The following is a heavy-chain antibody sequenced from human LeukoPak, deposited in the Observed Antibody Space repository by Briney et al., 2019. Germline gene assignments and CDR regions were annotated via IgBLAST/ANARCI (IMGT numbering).Heavy chain of an antibody. D-gene: IGHD5-18*01. J-gene: IGHJ3*02. Sequence: PSQTLSLTCAVSSGSISSCGYSWSWIRQPPGKGLEWIGYIYHSGSTYYNPSLKSRVTISVDRSKNQFSLKLSSVTAADTAVYYCASYIQLWYGGAAFDIWGQGTMVTVSS. CDR3: ASYIQLWYGGAAFDI. CDR1: SGSISSCGYS. CDR2: IYHSGST. V-gene: IGHV4-30-2*01.